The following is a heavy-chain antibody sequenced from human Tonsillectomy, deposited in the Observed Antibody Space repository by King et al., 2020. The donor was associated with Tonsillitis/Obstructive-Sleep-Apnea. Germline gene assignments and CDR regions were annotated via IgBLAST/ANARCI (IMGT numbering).Heavy chain of an antibody. CDR3: AKEQYYYDSSGSTDYMDV. CDR1: GFTFSSYG. Sequence: VQLVESGGGVVQPGRSLRLSCEASGFTFSSYGMHWVRQAPGKGLEWVAVISYYGSNKYYADSVKGRFTISRDNSKNTLYLQMNSLRAEDTAVYYCAKEQYYYDSSGSTDYMDVWGKGTTVTVSS. D-gene: IGHD3-22*01. CDR2: ISYYGSNK. J-gene: IGHJ6*03. V-gene: IGHV3-30*18.